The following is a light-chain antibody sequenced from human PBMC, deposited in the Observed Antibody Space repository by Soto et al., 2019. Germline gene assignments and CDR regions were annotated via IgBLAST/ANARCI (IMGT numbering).Light chain of an antibody. V-gene: IGKV1-39*01. CDR2: ASS. Sequence: EIQMTQSPAALSGSVGDRAPITWGASQNIRDSLNWFQKKPGKAPKFLIYASSTLQSGVPSRLSASEYGTDLALTISYMKHEDVVTYYCQQSYSITLPFGGGTQVDI. CDR1: QNIRDS. CDR3: QQSYSITLP. J-gene: IGKJ4*01.